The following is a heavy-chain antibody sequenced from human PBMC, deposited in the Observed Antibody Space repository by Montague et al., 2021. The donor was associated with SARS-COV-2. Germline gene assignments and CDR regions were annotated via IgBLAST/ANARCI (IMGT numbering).Heavy chain of an antibody. V-gene: IGHV4-34*01. Sequence: SETLSLTCAVYGGSFGGYYWSWIRQPPGKGLGWIGEINHSGGTNYNPSLKSRVTISVDTSKNQFSLKLSSVTAADTAVYYCARVRYYGSGTSLGMDVWGQGTTVTVSS. CDR2: INHSGGT. CDR3: ARVRYYGSGTSLGMDV. CDR1: GGSFGGYY. J-gene: IGHJ6*02. D-gene: IGHD3-10*01.